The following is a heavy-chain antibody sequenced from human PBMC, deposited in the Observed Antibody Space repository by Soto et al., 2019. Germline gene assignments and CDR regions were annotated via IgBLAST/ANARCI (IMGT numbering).Heavy chain of an antibody. Sequence: HPGWSMGLCSASCVVSVINTWMHWVRQAPGKGLVWVSHINSDGTTTTYADSVKGRFTISRDNAKNTVHLQMNSLRAEDTAVYYCATDGSYAQHVWGQGTTVTVSS. V-gene: IGHV3-74*01. D-gene: IGHD2-2*01. CDR1: VVSVINTW. CDR2: INSDGTTT. J-gene: IGHJ6*02. CDR3: ATDGSYAQHV.